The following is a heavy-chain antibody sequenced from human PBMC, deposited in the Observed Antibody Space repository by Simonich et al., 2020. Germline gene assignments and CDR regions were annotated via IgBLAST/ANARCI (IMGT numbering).Heavy chain of an antibody. J-gene: IGHJ6*03. Sequence: QVQLVQSGAEVKKPGASVKVSCKASGYTFTGYYMHWVRQPPGHGLEWMGWINPNSGGNNNAQKFQGRVNMTMDTSISTAYMELSRLRSDDTAVYYCARVPPTSGSYYYYYYYMDVWGKGTTVTVSS. D-gene: IGHD1-26*01. V-gene: IGHV1-2*02. CDR2: INPNSGGN. CDR1: GYTFTGYY. CDR3: ARVPPTSGSYYYYYYYMDV.